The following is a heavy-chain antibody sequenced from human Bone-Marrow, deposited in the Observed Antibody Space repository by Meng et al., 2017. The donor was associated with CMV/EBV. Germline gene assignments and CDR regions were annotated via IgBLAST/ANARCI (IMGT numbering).Heavy chain of an antibody. CDR2: ISYDGSNE. CDR3: ARGKDPTYYDFWSGYYGFDY. CDR1: GFTFFSAYT. V-gene: IGHV3-30-3*01. J-gene: IGHJ4*02. Sequence: GESLKISCAASGFTFFSAYTMHWVRQAPGKGLEGVAVISYDGSNEYYADSVKGRFSISRDNSKNTLYLQMNSLRAEDTAVYYCARGKDPTYYDFWSGYYGFDYWGQGTLVTVSS. D-gene: IGHD3-3*01.